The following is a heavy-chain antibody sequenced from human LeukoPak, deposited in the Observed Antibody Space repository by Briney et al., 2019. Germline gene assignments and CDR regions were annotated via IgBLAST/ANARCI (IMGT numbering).Heavy chain of an antibody. J-gene: IGHJ5*02. CDR2: ISGSGGST. CDR1: GFTFSSYA. CDR3: ANEGLPAAISSWFDP. Sequence: PGGSLRLSCAASGFTFSSYAMSWVRQAPGKGLEWVSAISGSGGSTYYADSVKGRFTISRDNSKNTLYLQMNSLRAEDTAGYYCANEGLPAAISSWFDPWGQGTLVTVSS. D-gene: IGHD2-2*01. V-gene: IGHV3-23*01.